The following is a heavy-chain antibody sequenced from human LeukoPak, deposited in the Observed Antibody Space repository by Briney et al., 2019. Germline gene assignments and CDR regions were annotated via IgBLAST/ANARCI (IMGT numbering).Heavy chain of an antibody. V-gene: IGHV4-59*08. CDR1: GCSISSYY. CDR3: ARYEGVAGGRDYYYYGLDV. D-gene: IGHD6-19*01. Sequence: SETLFLTCTFSGCSISSYYWSWIRQPPGKGLEWIGYIYYSGSTNYNPSLTSRVTISVGTSRNQFSLKLNSVTAADTAVYYCARYEGVAGGRDYYYYGLDVWGQGTTLTVSS. CDR2: IYYSGST. J-gene: IGHJ6*02.